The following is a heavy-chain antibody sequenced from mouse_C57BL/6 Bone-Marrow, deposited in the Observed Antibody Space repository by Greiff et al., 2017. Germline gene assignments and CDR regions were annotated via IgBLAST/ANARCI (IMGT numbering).Heavy chain of an antibody. CDR1: GYTFTSYW. CDR3: ERRARDGFMDY. D-gene: IGHD3-3*01. Sequence: QVQLQQSGAELVKPGASVKMSCKASGYTFTSYWITWVKQRPGQGLEWIGDIYPGSGSTNYNEKFKSKTTLTVDTTASTAYMQLSSLTSEDSAVYDCERRARDGFMDYGGQGTSVTVSA. V-gene: IGHV1-55*01. J-gene: IGHJ4*01. CDR2: IYPGSGST.